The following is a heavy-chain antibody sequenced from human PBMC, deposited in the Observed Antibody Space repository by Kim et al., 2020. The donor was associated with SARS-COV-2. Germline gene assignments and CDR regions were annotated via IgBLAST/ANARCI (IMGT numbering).Heavy chain of an antibody. CDR3: ARAAPPGITIFGVVRARYGMDV. Sequence: SETLSLTCTVSGGSISSGGYYWSWIRQHPGKGLEWIGYIYYSGSTYYNPSLKSRVTISVDTSKNQFSLKLSSVTAADTAVYYCARAAPPGITIFGVVRARYGMDVWGQGTTVTVSS. D-gene: IGHD3-3*01. V-gene: IGHV4-31*03. CDR2: IYYSGST. CDR1: GGSISSGGYY. J-gene: IGHJ6*02.